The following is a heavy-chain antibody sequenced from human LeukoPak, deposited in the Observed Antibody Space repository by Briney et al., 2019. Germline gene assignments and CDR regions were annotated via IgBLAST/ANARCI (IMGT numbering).Heavy chain of an antibody. V-gene: IGHV4-39*01. CDR1: GGSISSSSYY. CDR3: ARQLGYCSSTSCYADKVDY. D-gene: IGHD2-2*01. CDR2: IYYSGST. J-gene: IGHJ4*02. Sequence: SETQSLTCTVSGGSISSSSYYWGWIREPPGKGLEWIGSIYYSGSTYYNPSLKSRVTISVDTSKNQFSLKLSSVTAADTAVYYCARQLGYCSSTSCYADKVDYWGQGTLVTVSS.